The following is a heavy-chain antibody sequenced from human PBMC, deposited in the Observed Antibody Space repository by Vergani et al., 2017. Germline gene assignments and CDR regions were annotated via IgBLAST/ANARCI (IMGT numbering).Heavy chain of an antibody. CDR1: GFTFSSYG. J-gene: IGHJ6*03. CDR3: ARDAQTALELRDYYYYYMDV. D-gene: IGHD1-7*01. CDR2: IWYGGSNK. Sequence: QVQLVESGGGVVQPGRSLRLSCAASGFTFSSYGMHWVRQAPGKGLEWVAVIWYGGSNKYYADSVKGRFTISRDNSKNTLYLQMNSLRAEDTAVYYCARDAQTALELRDYYYYYMDVWGKGTTVTVSS. V-gene: IGHV3-33*01.